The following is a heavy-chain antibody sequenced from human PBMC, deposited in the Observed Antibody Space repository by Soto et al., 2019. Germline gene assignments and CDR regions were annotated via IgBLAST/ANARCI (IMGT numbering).Heavy chain of an antibody. Sequence: VGSLRLSCAASGFTFSSYGMHWVRQAPGKGLEWVAVIWYDGSNKYYADSVKGRFTISRDNSKNTLYLQMNSLRAEDTAVYYCARPQGGKLLYYYGMDVWGQGTTVTVSS. CDR1: GFTFSSYG. D-gene: IGHD2-21*01. CDR3: ARPQGGKLLYYYGMDV. V-gene: IGHV3-33*01. CDR2: IWYDGSNK. J-gene: IGHJ6*02.